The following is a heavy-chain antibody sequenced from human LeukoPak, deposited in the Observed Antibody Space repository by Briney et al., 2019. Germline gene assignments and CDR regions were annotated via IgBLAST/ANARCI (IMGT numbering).Heavy chain of an antibody. J-gene: IGHJ4*02. CDR1: GFTFSGYW. V-gene: IGHV3-7*01. D-gene: IGHD2-2*01. CDR2: IKQDGSEK. Sequence: GGSLRLSCAASGFTFSGYWMTWVRQAPEKGLEWVANIKQDGSEKYYVDSVKGRFTISRDNAKNSLYLQMNSLRAEDTAVYYCARGRYCSSTSCHYFDYWGQETLVTVSS. CDR3: ARGRYCSSTSCHYFDY.